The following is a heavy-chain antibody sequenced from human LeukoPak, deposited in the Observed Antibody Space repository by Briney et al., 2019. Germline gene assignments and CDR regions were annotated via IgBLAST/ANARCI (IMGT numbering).Heavy chain of an antibody. J-gene: IGHJ4*02. CDR1: GFTFSSYA. V-gene: IGHV3-23*01. D-gene: IGHD3-22*01. Sequence: GGSLRLSCAASGFTFSSYAMSWVRQAPGKGLEWVSAISDSGGSTYYADSVKGRFTISRDNAKNTLYLQMNSLRADDTAVYYCAKVHDSSGYYRYYFDYWGQGTLVTVSS. CDR2: ISDSGGST. CDR3: AKVHDSSGYYRYYFDY.